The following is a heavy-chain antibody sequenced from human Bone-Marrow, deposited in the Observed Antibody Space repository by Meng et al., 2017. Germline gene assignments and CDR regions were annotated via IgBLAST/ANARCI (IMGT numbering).Heavy chain of an antibody. CDR3: AKDMAGSSSSFYYGMDV. D-gene: IGHD6-6*01. V-gene: IGHV3-9*01. CDR1: GFTFDDYA. CDR2: ISWNSGII. Sequence: SLKISCAASGFTFDDYAMHWVRQAPGKDLEWVSGISWNSGIIGYADSVKGRLTISRDNAKNSLYLQMNSLRAEDTALYYCAKDMAGSSSSFYYGMDVWGRGTMVTVSS. J-gene: IGHJ6*02.